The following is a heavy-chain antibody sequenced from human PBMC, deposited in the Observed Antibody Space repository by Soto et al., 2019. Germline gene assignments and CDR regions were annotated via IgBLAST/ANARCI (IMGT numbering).Heavy chain of an antibody. CDR2: INHSGST. J-gene: IGHJ3*02. CDR3: ARGRPFLWYSGSWGDAFDI. Sequence: SETLSLTCAVYGGSFSGYYWSWIRQPPGKGLEWIGEINHSGSTNYNPSLKSRVTISVDTSKNQFSLKLSSVTAADTAVYYCARGRPFLWYSGSWGDAFDIWGQGTMVT. V-gene: IGHV4-34*01. D-gene: IGHD1-26*01. CDR1: GGSFSGYY.